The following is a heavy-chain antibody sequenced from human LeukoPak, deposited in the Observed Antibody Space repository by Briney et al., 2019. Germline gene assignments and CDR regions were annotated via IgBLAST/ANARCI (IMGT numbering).Heavy chain of an antibody. Sequence: GGSLRLSCAASGFTFSSYEMNRVRQAPGKGLEWVSYISSSGSTIYYADSVKGRFTISRDNAKNSLYLQMNSLRAEDTAVYYCASPLWFGEPDYYGMDVWGKGTTVTVFS. V-gene: IGHV3-48*03. J-gene: IGHJ6*04. CDR2: ISSSGSTI. D-gene: IGHD3-10*01. CDR3: ASPLWFGEPDYYGMDV. CDR1: GFTFSSYE.